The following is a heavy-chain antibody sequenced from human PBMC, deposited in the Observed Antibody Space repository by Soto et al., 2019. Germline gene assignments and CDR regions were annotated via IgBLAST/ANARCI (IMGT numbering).Heavy chain of an antibody. CDR3: ASTWDYCISITCRPWA. Sequence: GGSLRLSCSASGFIFSSYWMSWLRQAPGKGLEWVASMNEYGSERYYVDSVKGRFTISRDNAKNSLYLQMNSLRAEDTAVYYCASTWDYCISITCRPWAWGQGTLVTVSS. V-gene: IGHV3-7*02. CDR1: GFIFSSYW. D-gene: IGHD2-2*01. CDR2: MNEYGSER. J-gene: IGHJ4*02.